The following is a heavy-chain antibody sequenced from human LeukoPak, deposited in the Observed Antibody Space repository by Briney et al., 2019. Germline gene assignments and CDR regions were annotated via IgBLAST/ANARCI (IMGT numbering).Heavy chain of an antibody. CDR1: GYTFTSYG. J-gene: IGHJ4*02. Sequence: ASVKVSCKASGYTFTSYGISWVRQAPGQGLGWMGWISAYNGNTNYAQKLQGRVTMTTDTSTSTAYMELRSLRSDDTAVYYCARLVGYGSGSYYSSRIRNYFGYWGQGTLVTVSS. V-gene: IGHV1-18*01. D-gene: IGHD3-10*01. CDR3: ARLVGYGSGSYYSSRIRNYFGY. CDR2: ISAYNGNT.